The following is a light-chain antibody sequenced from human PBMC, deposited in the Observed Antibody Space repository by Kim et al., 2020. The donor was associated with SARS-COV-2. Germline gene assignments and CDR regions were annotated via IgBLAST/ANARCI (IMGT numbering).Light chain of an antibody. V-gene: IGKV3-20*01. CDR1: QGVSSSY. Sequence: PGERAASSCRASQGVSSSYLAWYQQKPGQAPRLLIYGASSRATGIPDRFSGSGSGTDFTLTISRLEPEDFAVYYCQQYGSSPRFTFGPGTKVDIK. CDR3: QQYGSSPRFT. J-gene: IGKJ3*01. CDR2: GAS.